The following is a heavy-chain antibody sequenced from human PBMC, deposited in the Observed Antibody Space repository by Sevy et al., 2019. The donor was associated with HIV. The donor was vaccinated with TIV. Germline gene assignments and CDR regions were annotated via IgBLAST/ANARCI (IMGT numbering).Heavy chain of an antibody. D-gene: IGHD3-9*01. CDR3: ASDILTGSDY. CDR2: IWYDGTDK. CDR1: GFTFSSYG. V-gene: IGHV3-30*02. J-gene: IGHJ4*02. Sequence: GGSLRLSCAASGFTFSSYGMHWVRQAPGKGLEWVAFIWYDGTDKYYADSVKGRFTISRENSKNTLYLQMNSLRAEDTAVYYCASDILTGSDYWGQGTLVTVSS.